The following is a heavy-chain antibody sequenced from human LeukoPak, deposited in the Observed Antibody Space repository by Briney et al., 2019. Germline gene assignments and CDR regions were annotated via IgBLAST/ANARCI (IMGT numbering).Heavy chain of an antibody. J-gene: IGHJ6*02. CDR1: GYSFTSYW. D-gene: IGHD3-22*01. V-gene: IGHV5-51*01. CDR3: ARQTYDSSGYYPPYYYYGMDV. CDR2: IYPGDSDT. Sequence: GESLKISCKGFGYSFTSYWIGWVRQMPGKGLEWMGIIYPGDSDTRYSPSFQGQVTISADKSISTAYLQWSSLKASDTAMYYCARQTYDSSGYYPPYYYYGMDVWGQGTTVTVSS.